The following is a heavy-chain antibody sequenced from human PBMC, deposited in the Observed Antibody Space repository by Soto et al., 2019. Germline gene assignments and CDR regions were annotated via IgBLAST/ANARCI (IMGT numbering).Heavy chain of an antibody. V-gene: IGHV3-48*02. CDR3: ARDPYYDFWSGYTYYYYGMDV. Sequence: GGSLRLSCAASGFTFSSYSMNWVRQAPGKGLEWVSYISSSSSTIYYADSVKGRFTISRDNAKNSLYLQMNSLRDEDTAVYYCARDPYYDFWSGYTYYYYGMDVWGQGTTVTVSS. CDR1: GFTFSSYS. D-gene: IGHD3-3*01. CDR2: ISSSSSTI. J-gene: IGHJ6*02.